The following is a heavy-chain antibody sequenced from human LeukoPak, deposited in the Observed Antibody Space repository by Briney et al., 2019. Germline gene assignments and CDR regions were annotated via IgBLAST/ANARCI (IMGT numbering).Heavy chain of an antibody. J-gene: IGHJ3*02. Sequence: ASVKVSCKASGYTFTSYGISWVRQAPGQGLEWMGWISAYNGNTDYAQKLQGRVTMTTDTSTSTAYMELRSLRSDDTAVYYCARFKPTVTTLAAFDIWGQGTMVTVSS. V-gene: IGHV1-18*01. CDR3: ARFKPTVTTLAAFDI. CDR2: ISAYNGNT. CDR1: GYTFTSYG. D-gene: IGHD4-17*01.